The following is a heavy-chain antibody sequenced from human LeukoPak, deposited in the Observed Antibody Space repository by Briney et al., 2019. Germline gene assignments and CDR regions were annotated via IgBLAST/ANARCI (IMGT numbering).Heavy chain of an antibody. V-gene: IGHV3-7*01. Sequence: GGSLRLSCTTSGFLFSSYWMSWVRQAPGKGLEWVANIGPDGSDKQYVDSMKGRFTISRDNAQNSVYLHMNSLTAEDTAVYYCARFRRSAQSYWGQGILVTVSS. CDR3: ARFRRSAQSY. CDR1: GFLFSSYW. J-gene: IGHJ4*02. D-gene: IGHD2-15*01. CDR2: IGPDGSDK.